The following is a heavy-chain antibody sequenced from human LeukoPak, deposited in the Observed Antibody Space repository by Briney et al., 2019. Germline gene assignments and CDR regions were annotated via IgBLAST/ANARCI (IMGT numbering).Heavy chain of an antibody. CDR3: AKVRYSSSWFDY. J-gene: IGHJ5*01. V-gene: IGHV3-23*01. D-gene: IGHD6-13*01. CDR1: GLTFSSYA. CDR2: ISGSGGST. Sequence: PGGSLRLSCAASGLTFSSYAMSWVRQAPGKGLEWVSAISGSGGSTYYADSVKGRFTISRDNSKNTLYPQMNSLRAEDTAVYYCAKVRYSSSWFDYWGQGTLVTVSS.